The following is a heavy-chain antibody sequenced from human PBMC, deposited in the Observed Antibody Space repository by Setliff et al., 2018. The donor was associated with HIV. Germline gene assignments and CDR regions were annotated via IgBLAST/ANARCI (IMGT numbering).Heavy chain of an antibody. CDR2: MNPNSGNT. D-gene: IGHD5-18*01. J-gene: IGHJ4*02. Sequence: ASVKVSCKASGYTFTSYDINWVRQATGQGLEWMGWMNPNSGNTGYAQKFQGRVTMTRNTSISTAYMELSSLRSEDTAVYYCVRADHFQQVWQPDYWGQGTLVTVSS. CDR3: VRADHFQQVWQPDY. V-gene: IGHV1-8*02. CDR1: GYTFTSYD.